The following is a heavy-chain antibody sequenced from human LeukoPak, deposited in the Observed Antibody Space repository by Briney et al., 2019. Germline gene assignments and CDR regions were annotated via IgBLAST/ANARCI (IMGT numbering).Heavy chain of an antibody. CDR2: IYHSGST. V-gene: IGHV4-38-2*02. CDR1: GYSISSGYY. Sequence: SETLSLTCTVSGYSISSGYYWGWIRQPPGKGLEWIGSIYHSGSTYYNPSLKSRVTISVDTSKNQFSLKLSSVTAADTAVYYCARDTTMVRGVTKSFDYWGQGTLVTVSS. D-gene: IGHD3-10*01. J-gene: IGHJ4*02. CDR3: ARDTTMVRGVTKSFDY.